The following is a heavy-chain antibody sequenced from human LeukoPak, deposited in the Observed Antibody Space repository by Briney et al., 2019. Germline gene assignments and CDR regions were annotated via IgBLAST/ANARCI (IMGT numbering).Heavy chain of an antibody. CDR1: GFTLGNYA. CDR2: IKQDGSEK. Sequence: GGSLRLSCAASGFTLGNYAMSWVRQAPGKGLEWVANIKQDGSEKYYVDSVKGRFTISRDNAKNSLYLQMNSLRAEDTAVYYCARNVWGSYRPTCFDYWGQGTLVTVSS. D-gene: IGHD3-16*02. CDR3: ARNVWGSYRPTCFDY. V-gene: IGHV3-7*01. J-gene: IGHJ4*02.